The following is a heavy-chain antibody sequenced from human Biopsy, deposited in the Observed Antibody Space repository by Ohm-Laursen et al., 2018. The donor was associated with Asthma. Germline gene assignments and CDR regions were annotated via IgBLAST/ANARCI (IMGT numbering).Heavy chain of an antibody. J-gene: IGHJ6*02. D-gene: IGHD1-7*01. V-gene: IGHV1-69*13. CDR3: ARDPHNSYLASLRTKFNYYYYGMDV. CDR2: IIPIFGTA. CDR1: GGTFGSYA. Sequence: SVKVSCKASGGTFGSYAISWVRQAPGQGLEWMGGIIPIFGTANYAQKFQGRVTITADESTSTAYMGLSSLRSEDTAVYYCARDPHNSYLASLRTKFNYYYYGMDVWGQGTTVTVSS.